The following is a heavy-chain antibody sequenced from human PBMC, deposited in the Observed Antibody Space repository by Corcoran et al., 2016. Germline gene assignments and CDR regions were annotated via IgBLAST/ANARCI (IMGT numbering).Heavy chain of an antibody. D-gene: IGHD3-22*01. J-gene: IGHJ4*02. CDR2: IFSNDEK. V-gene: IGHV2-26*01. CDR1: GFSLSNARMG. Sequence: QVTLKESGPVLVKPTETLTLTCTVSGFSLSNARMGVSWIRQPPGKALECLAHIFSNDEKSYSTSLKSRLTLSKDTSKSQGVLTMTNMDPVDTAKYYCARIRRDYDSSGYYLDYWGQGTLVTVSS. CDR3: ARIRRDYDSSGYYLDY.